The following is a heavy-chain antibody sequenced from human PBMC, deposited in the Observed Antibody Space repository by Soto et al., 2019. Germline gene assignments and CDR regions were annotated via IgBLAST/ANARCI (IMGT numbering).Heavy chain of an antibody. CDR3: ARTKVPAAIFYYYGMDV. V-gene: IGHV1-69*13. J-gene: IGHJ6*02. Sequence: SVKVCCKASGGTFSSYASRWVRQDPGQGLEWMGGIIPIFGTANYAQKFQGRVTITADESTSTAYMELSSLRSEDTAVYYCARTKVPAAIFYYYGMDVWGQGTTVTVSS. CDR2: IIPIFGTA. D-gene: IGHD2-2*02. CDR1: GGTFSSYA.